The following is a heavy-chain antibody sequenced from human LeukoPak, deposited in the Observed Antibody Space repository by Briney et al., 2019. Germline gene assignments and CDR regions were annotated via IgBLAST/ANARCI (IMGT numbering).Heavy chain of an antibody. CDR2: ISYNGNII. V-gene: IGHV3-30*04. J-gene: IGHJ4*02. Sequence: GGSLRLSCEASGFPFDGYALHWVRQAPGKGLEWVALISYNGNIIEYADSVKGRFTISRDNSKNSLYLQMNSLRAEDTAVYYCARDSSYYDILTGYLDYWGQGTLVAVSS. CDR1: GFPFDGYA. CDR3: ARDSSYYDILTGYLDY. D-gene: IGHD3-9*01.